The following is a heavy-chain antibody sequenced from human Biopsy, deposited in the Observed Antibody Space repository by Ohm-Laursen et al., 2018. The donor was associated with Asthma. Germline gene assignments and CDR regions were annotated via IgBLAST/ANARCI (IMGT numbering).Heavy chain of an antibody. CDR2: ISGSGGST. V-gene: IGHV3-23*01. CDR3: ARESSVAGSSDFDY. Sequence: SLRLSCAASGFTFSSYAMSWVRQPPGKGLEWVSAISGSGGSTYYADSVKGRFIISRDNSKNTLYLQMNSLRAEDTAVYYCARESSVAGSSDFDYWGQGTLVTVSS. CDR1: GFTFSSYA. J-gene: IGHJ4*02. D-gene: IGHD6-19*01.